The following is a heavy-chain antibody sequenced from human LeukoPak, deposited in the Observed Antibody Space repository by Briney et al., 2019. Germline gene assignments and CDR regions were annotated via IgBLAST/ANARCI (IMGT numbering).Heavy chain of an antibody. CDR2: INQDGSEK. CDR1: EFTFSAYW. J-gene: IGHJ4*02. CDR3: ATYEVLGY. V-gene: IGHV3-7*01. Sequence: GGSLRLSCVVSEFTFSAYWMSWARQPPEKGLEWVANINQDGSEKYYLDSVKGRFTISRDNAKNSLYLQMNSLRVEDTAVYYCATYEVLGYWGQGTLVTVSS. D-gene: IGHD3-16*01.